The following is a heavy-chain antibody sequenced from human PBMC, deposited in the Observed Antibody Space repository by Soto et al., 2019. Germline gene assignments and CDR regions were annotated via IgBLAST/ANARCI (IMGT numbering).Heavy chain of an antibody. CDR3: ARGREPLGYCSGGSCYSFDP. J-gene: IGHJ5*02. V-gene: IGHV4-31*03. CDR2: IYYSGST. CDR1: GGSISSGGYY. Sequence: SETLSVTCTVSGGSISSGGYYWSWIRQHPGKGLEWIGYIYYSGSTYYNPSLKSRVTISVDTSKNQFSLKLSSVTAADTAVYYCARGREPLGYCSGGSCYSFDPWGQGTLVTVSS. D-gene: IGHD2-15*01.